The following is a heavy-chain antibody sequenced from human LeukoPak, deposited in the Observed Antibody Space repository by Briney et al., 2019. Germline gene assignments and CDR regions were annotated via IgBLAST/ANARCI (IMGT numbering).Heavy chain of an antibody. J-gene: IGHJ4*02. CDR1: GFTFSDYY. CDR2: ISSSGSTI. V-gene: IGHV3-11*01. Sequence: GGSLRLSCAASGFTFSDYYMSWIRQAPGKGLEWVSYISSSGSTIYYADSVKGRFTISRDNAKNSLYLQMNSLRAEDTAVYYCASSTMIVVAMGGFDYWGQGTQVTVSS. CDR3: ASSTMIVVAMGGFDY. D-gene: IGHD3-22*01.